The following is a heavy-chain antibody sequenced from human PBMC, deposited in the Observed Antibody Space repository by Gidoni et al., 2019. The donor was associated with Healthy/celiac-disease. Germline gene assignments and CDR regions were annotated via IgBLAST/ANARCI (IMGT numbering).Heavy chain of an antibody. CDR1: GFTFSSYA. D-gene: IGHD5-18*01. V-gene: IGHV3-23*01. Sequence: EVQLLESGGGLVQPGGSLRLSCAASGFTFSSYAMSWVRQAPGKGLEWVSAISGSGGSTYYADSVKGRFTISRDNSKNTLYLQMNSLRAEDTAVYYCAPNLKRRQLWPLFDYWGQGTLVTVSS. CDR3: APNLKRRQLWPLFDY. CDR2: ISGSGGST. J-gene: IGHJ4*02.